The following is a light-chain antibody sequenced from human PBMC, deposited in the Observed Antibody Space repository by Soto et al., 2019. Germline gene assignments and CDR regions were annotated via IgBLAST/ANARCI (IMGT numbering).Light chain of an antibody. Sequence: QSALTQPPSASGSPGQSVTISCTATSSDVGYYNSVCWHQQHPGKAPKLIIYEVNKRATGVPDRFSGSKSGNTASLTVSGLQAEDEADYYCSSYAGSYNFVFGTGTKVTVL. CDR2: EVN. CDR3: SSYAGSYNFV. V-gene: IGLV2-8*01. CDR1: SSDVGYYNS. J-gene: IGLJ1*01.